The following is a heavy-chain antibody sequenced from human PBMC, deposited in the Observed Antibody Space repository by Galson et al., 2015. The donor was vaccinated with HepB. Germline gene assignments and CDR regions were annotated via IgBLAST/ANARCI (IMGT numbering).Heavy chain of an antibody. CDR1: GFTFSSYA. J-gene: IGHJ4*02. CDR3: AKGRSYGLYGDFDY. V-gene: IGHV3-23*01. Sequence: SLRLSCAAPGFTFSSYAMSWVRQAPGKGLEWVSAISGSGGSTYYADSVKGRFTISRDNSKNTLYLQMNSLRAEDTAVYYCAKGRSYGLYGDFDYWGQGTLVTVSS. D-gene: IGHD4-17*01. CDR2: ISGSGGST.